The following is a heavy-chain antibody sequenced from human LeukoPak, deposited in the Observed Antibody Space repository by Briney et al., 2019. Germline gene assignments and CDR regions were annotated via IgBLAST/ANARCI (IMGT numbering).Heavy chain of an antibody. CDR2: INPDGSGK. J-gene: IGHJ4*02. Sequence: GGSLRLSCEASGFTLSTYWMNWVRQVPGKGLDWVANINPDGSGKGYVDSVKGRFTIARDNAKNSLHLQMNSLRAEDTAVYYCARLRGGDDFDYWGQGTLVTVSS. CDR1: GFTLSTYW. D-gene: IGHD5-12*01. CDR3: ARLRGGDDFDY. V-gene: IGHV3-7*01.